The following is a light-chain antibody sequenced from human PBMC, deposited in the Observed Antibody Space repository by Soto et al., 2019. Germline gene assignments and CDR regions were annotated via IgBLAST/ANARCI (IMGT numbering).Light chain of an antibody. J-gene: IGKJ3*01. CDR3: QLYGSSPPFT. Sequence: EIVLTQSPGTLSLSPGDRATLFCRASQSVSNSYLAWYHQKPGQAPRLLIYGASVRATGIPDRFSGSGSGTEFTLTISRLEPEDFAVYYCQLYGSSPPFTFGPGTKVDSK. CDR1: QSVSNSY. CDR2: GAS. V-gene: IGKV3-20*01.